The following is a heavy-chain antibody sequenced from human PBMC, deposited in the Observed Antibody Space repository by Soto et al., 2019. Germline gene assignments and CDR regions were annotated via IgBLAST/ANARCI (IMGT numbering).Heavy chain of an antibody. D-gene: IGHD3-22*01. V-gene: IGHV1-18*04. CDR2: ISVHNGDT. CDR1: GYTFTSFG. Sequence: RASVKVSCKASGYTFTSFGISWVRQARGQGLEWLGWISVHNGDTEFPQSLQGRVTLTTDTSTSTAYLELRSLRSDDSAVYYCARTGPYYNDTTGYYPFIFDYWGQGSRVTVSS. J-gene: IGHJ4*02. CDR3: ARTGPYYNDTTGYYPFIFDY.